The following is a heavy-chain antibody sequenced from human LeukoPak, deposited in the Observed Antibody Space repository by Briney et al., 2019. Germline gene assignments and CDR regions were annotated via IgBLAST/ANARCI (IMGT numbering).Heavy chain of an antibody. CDR3: ARPNSSGSYDTFHM. CDR2: IYPGDSDT. D-gene: IGHD3-22*01. J-gene: IGHJ3*02. Sequence: GESLKISCKGSGYSFTSYWIAWVRQMPGKGLEWMGIIYPGDSDTRYSPSFQGQVTISADKSISTAYLQWSSLEASDSAMYYCARPNSSGSYDTFHMWGQGTMVIVSS. CDR1: GYSFTSYW. V-gene: IGHV5-51*01.